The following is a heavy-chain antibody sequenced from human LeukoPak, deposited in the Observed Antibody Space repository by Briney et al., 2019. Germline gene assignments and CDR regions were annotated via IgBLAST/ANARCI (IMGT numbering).Heavy chain of an antibody. V-gene: IGHV4-61*01. CDR2: IYYSGST. CDR3: ARDIHSGSSLYFDY. D-gene: IGHD1-26*01. CDR1: GGSVSSGSYY. Sequence: PSETLSLTCSVSGGSVSSGSYYWSWIRQPPGKGLEWIGYIYYSGSTNYNPSLKSRVTISVDTSKNQFSLKLSSVTAADTAVYYCARDIHSGSSLYFDYRGQGTLVTVSS. J-gene: IGHJ4*01.